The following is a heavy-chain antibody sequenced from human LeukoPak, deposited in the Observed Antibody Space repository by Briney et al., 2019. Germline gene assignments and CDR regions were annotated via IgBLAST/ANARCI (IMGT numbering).Heavy chain of an antibody. J-gene: IGHJ4*02. Sequence: HSGGSLRLSCAASGFTLSSYWMHWVRQVPGKGLVWVSRINSDGSSTTYAGSVKGRFTISRDNAKNTLYLQMNSLRAEDTAVYYCARGGAYRYGHFDYWGQGTLVTVSS. CDR2: INSDGSST. CDR3: ARGGAYRYGHFDY. CDR1: GFTLSSYW. D-gene: IGHD5-18*01. V-gene: IGHV3-74*01.